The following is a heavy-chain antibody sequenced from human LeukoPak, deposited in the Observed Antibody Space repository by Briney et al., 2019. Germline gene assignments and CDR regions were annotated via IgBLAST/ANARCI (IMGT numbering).Heavy chain of an antibody. CDR2: LSYDGTTK. D-gene: IGHD2-15*01. CDR1: GFTFTTYT. J-gene: IGHJ3*02. Sequence: SGGSLRLSCAASGFTFTTYTMHWVRQAPGKGLEWVAVLSYDGTTKYYADSVKGRFTIPGDNSMNTLYLQMNSLTPDDTAVYYCARTPRPNKWSDAFDIWGQGTMVTVSS. CDR3: ARTPRPNKWSDAFDI. V-gene: IGHV3-30*01.